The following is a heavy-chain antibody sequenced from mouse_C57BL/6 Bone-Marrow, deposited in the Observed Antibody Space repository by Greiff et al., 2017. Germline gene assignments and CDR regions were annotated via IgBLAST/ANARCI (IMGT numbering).Heavy chain of an antibody. CDR3: ARSVSYYGNYGD. D-gene: IGHD2-1*01. Sequence: QVQLQQPGAELVRPGTSVKLSCKASGYTFTSYWMHWVKQRPGQGLEWIGVIDPSDSYTNYNQKFKGKATLTVDTSSSTAYMQRSSLTSEDSAVYYCARSVSYYGNYGDWGQGTTLTVSS. CDR2: IDPSDSYT. CDR1: GYTFTSYW. V-gene: IGHV1-59*01. J-gene: IGHJ2*01.